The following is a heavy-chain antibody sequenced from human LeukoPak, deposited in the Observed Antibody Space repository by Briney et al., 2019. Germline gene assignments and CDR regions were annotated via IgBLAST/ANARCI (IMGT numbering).Heavy chain of an antibody. CDR1: RFSFSSYW. Sequence: GGSLTLSCAPSRFSFSSYWMQWVRQAAGRGLVWVSRINNDGSSTNNADCVKGRFTISRDNAKNTLYLQMNSLRAEDTAVYYCARDWDTDGMDVWGQGTTVTVSS. CDR2: INNDGSST. D-gene: IGHD1-26*01. J-gene: IGHJ6*02. CDR3: ARDWDTDGMDV. V-gene: IGHV3-74*01.